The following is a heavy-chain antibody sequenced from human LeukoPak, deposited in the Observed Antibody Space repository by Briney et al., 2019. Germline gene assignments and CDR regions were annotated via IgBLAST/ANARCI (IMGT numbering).Heavy chain of an antibody. D-gene: IGHD6-13*01. Sequence: ASVKVSCKASGYTFSGYYMHWVRQAPGQGLEWMGWINPNSGGTNYAQKFQGRVTMTRDTSLSTAYMELSRLRSDDTAVYYCARAPQQQLILFEYYFDYWGQGTLVTVSS. V-gene: IGHV1-2*02. CDR3: ARAPQQQLILFEYYFDY. CDR1: GYTFSGYY. J-gene: IGHJ4*02. CDR2: INPNSGGT.